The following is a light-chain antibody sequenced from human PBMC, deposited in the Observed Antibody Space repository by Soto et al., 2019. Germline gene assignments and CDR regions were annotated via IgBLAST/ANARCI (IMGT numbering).Light chain of an antibody. CDR2: EVS. CDR1: NSDVGGYNY. J-gene: IGLJ2*01. Sequence: QSALTQPASVSGSPGQSITISCTGTNSDVGGYNYVSWYQQHPGKAPKLMIYEVSNRPSGVSNRFSGPKSGNTASLTISGLQAEDEADYYCSSYTSSSTHVVFGGGTKLTVL. CDR3: SSYTSSSTHVV. V-gene: IGLV2-14*01.